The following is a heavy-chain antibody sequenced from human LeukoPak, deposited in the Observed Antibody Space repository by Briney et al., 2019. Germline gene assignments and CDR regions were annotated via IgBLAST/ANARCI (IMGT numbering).Heavy chain of an antibody. J-gene: IGHJ5*02. CDR2: IYHSGST. Sequence: PSETLSLTCAVSGGSISSGGYSWSWIRQPPGKGLEWVGYIYHSGSTYYNPSLKSRGAISVDRSKNQFALKLSSVTAADTAVYYCARGSSSWYQGSFDPWGQGTLVTVSS. V-gene: IGHV4-30-2*01. D-gene: IGHD6-13*01. CDR3: ARGSSSWYQGSFDP. CDR1: GGSISSGGYS.